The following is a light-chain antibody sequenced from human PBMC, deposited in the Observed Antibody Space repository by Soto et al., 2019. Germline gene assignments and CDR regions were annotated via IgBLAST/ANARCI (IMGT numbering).Light chain of an antibody. Sequence: IVLTQSPGTLSLSPGERATLSFRASQSVSNNYLAWYQQKPGQAPRLLIYGASNRATGIPDRFSGSGSGTDFTLTISRLEHEDFAVYDGQQHGSSPITFGQGTRLENK. V-gene: IGKV3-20*01. J-gene: IGKJ5*01. CDR1: QSVSNNY. CDR2: GAS. CDR3: QQHGSSPIT.